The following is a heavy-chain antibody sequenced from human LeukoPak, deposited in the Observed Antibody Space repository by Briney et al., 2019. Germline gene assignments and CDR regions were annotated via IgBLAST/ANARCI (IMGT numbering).Heavy chain of an antibody. J-gene: IGHJ4*02. CDR1: GFTFKIYS. Sequence: GRPLRLSCAASGFTFKIYSMNWVRQAPGKGLEWVSSITSSSHMYYADSVKGRFTISRDNAKNSLYLQMNTLRAEDTAVYYCARDDTSAHFFDYWGQGTLITVSS. D-gene: IGHD3-10*01. CDR2: ITSSSHM. CDR3: ARDDTSAHFFDY. V-gene: IGHV3-21*01.